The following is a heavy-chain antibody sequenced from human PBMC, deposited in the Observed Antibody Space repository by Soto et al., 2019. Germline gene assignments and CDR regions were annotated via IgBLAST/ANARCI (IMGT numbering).Heavy chain of an antibody. CDR3: EHDYVRRSLY. CDR1: GFSLTTDRVG. Sequence: QITLKESGPTLVKTTQTLTLTCTFSGFSLTTDRVGVGWIRQHPGEALEWLAVIYWDYTKTYRPSLESRLTITKETSKKPVALTMTNMDYVEKATYYCEHDYVRRSLYWGQGTLVTVYS. D-gene: IGHD3-10*02. CDR2: IYWDYTK. V-gene: IGHV2-5*02. J-gene: IGHJ4*02.